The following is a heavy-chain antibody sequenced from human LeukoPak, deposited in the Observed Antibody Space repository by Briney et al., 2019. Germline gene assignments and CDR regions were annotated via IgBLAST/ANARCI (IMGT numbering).Heavy chain of an antibody. Sequence: SETLSLTCTVSGGSLSSYYWSWIRQPPGKGLEWIGYIYYSGSTNYNPSLKSRVTISVDTSKNQFSLKLSSVTAADTAVYYCARGIAAAANMDVWGKGTTVTVSS. CDR3: ARGIAAAANMDV. J-gene: IGHJ6*03. CDR2: IYYSGST. D-gene: IGHD6-13*01. V-gene: IGHV4-59*01. CDR1: GGSLSSYY.